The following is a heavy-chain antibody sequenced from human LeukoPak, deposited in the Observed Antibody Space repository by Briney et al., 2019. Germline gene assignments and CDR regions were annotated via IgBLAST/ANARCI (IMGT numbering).Heavy chain of an antibody. D-gene: IGHD3-22*01. J-gene: IGHJ3*02. Sequence: GGSLRLSCAASGFTFSSYWVLWVRQAPGKGLVWVSRINRDGSSTSYADSVKGRFTISRDNAKNTLYLQMNSLRAEDTAVYFCARENYYDSSGYYAYDAFDIWGQGTMVTVSS. CDR2: INRDGSST. V-gene: IGHV3-74*01. CDR3: ARENYYDSSGYYAYDAFDI. CDR1: GFTFSSYW.